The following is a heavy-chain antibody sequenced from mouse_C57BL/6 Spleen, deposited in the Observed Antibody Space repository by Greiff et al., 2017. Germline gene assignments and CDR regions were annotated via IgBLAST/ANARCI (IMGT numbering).Heavy chain of an antibody. CDR2: IYPRSGNT. Sequence: VQLQESGAELARPGASVKLSCKASGYTFTSYGISWVKQRTGQGLEWIGEIYPRSGNTYYNEKFKGKATLTADKSSSTAYMELRSLTSEDSAVYFCAREGLTTVALDYFDYRGQGTTRTVSS. J-gene: IGHJ2*01. CDR3: AREGLTTVALDYFDY. CDR1: GYTFTSYG. V-gene: IGHV1-81*01. D-gene: IGHD1-1*01.